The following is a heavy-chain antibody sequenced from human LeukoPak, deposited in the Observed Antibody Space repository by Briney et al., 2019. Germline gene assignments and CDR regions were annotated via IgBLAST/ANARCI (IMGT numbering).Heavy chain of an antibody. J-gene: IGHJ4*02. CDR1: GFTFSSYS. V-gene: IGHV3-21*01. D-gene: IGHD4-17*01. CDR3: ARDPSLLYGDPEDY. CDR2: ISSSSSYI. Sequence: KPGGSLRLSCAASGFTFSSYSMNWVRQAPGKGLEWVSSISSSSSYIYYADSVKGRFTISRDNAKNSLYLQMNSLRAEDTAVYYCARDPSLLYGDPEDYWGQGTLVTVSS.